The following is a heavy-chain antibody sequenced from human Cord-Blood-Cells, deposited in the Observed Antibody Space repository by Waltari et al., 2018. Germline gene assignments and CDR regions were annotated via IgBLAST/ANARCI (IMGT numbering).Heavy chain of an antibody. V-gene: IGHV4-34*01. CDR1: GGSFSGYY. Sequence: QVQLQQWGAGLLKPSETLSLTCAVYGGSFSGYYWSWIRQPPGKGLEWIGEINHSGSTNYNPSLKSRVTISVDTSKNQFSLKLSSVTAADTAVYYCARRHEYSSSSYSDYWGQGTLVTVSS. J-gene: IGHJ4*02. CDR3: ARRHEYSSSSYSDY. D-gene: IGHD6-6*01. CDR2: INHSGST.